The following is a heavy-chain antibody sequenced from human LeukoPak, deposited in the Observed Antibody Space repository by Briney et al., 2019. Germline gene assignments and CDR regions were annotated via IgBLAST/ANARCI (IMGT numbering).Heavy chain of an antibody. CDR1: GYTFTGYY. CDR3: AREKYYDVWSGRGNWFDP. J-gene: IGHJ5*02. CDR2: INPNSGGT. V-gene: IGHV1-2*02. Sequence: ASVKVSCKASGYTFTGYYMHWVRQAPGQGLEWMGWINPNSGGTNYAQKFQGRVTMTRDTSISTAYMELSRLRSDDTAVYYCAREKYYDVWSGRGNWFDPWGQGTLVTVSS. D-gene: IGHD3-3*01.